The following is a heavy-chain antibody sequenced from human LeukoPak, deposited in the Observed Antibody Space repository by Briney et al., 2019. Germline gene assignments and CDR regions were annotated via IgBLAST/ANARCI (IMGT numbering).Heavy chain of an antibody. CDR3: ARYTSGWFMQDY. CDR2: IYPADSDT. J-gene: IGHJ4*02. Sequence: GESLKISCKGSGYSFTNYWIAWVPQMPGKGLEWMGIIYPADSDTRYSPSFQGQVTISADKSISTAYLQWSSLKASDTAIYYCARYTSGWFMQDYWGQGTLVTVSS. D-gene: IGHD6-19*01. CDR1: GYSFTNYW. V-gene: IGHV5-51*01.